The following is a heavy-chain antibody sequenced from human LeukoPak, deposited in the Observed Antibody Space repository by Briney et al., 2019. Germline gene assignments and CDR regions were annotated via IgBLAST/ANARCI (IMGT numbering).Heavy chain of an antibody. CDR2: ISRSSSYI. CDR1: GLTFSSYR. J-gene: IGHJ4*02. D-gene: IGHD6-19*01. CDR3: ARDMRRQWLVRPLFGY. V-gene: IGHV3-21*01. Sequence: GGPLRLSCAASGLTFSSYRMHWVRPAPGQGLAWVSSISRSSSYIYYADSVKGRFTISRDNAKNSLYLQRNSLRAEDTAVYYCARDMRRQWLVRPLFGYWGQGTLVTVSS.